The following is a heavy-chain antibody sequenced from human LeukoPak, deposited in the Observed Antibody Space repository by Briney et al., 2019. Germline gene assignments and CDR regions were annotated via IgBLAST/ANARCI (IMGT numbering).Heavy chain of an antibody. CDR2: IKEDGSQE. Sequence: GGSLRLSCAASGFTFSSYWMNWVRQAPGKGLEWVANIKEDGSQEYYVDSVRGRFTISRDNAKNSLYLQMNSLRDEDTAVYYCARQAANSYGRVFDYWGQGTLVTVSS. V-gene: IGHV3-7*02. CDR1: GFTFSSYW. J-gene: IGHJ4*02. D-gene: IGHD5-18*01. CDR3: ARQAANSYGRVFDY.